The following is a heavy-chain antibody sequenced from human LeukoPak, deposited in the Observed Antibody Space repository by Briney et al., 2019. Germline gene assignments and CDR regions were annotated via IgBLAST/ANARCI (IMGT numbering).Heavy chain of an antibody. V-gene: IGHV3-21*01. J-gene: IGHJ4*02. CDR1: GFTFSTYY. CDR2: ISSSSIYI. Sequence: IPGGSLRLSCAASGFTFSTYYMNWVRQAPGKGLEWVSSISSSSIYIYYADSVKGRFTISRDNAKNSLYLQMNSLRAEDTAVYYCARFIAAPYYFDYWGRGTLVTVSS. CDR3: ARFIAAPYYFDY. D-gene: IGHD6-13*01.